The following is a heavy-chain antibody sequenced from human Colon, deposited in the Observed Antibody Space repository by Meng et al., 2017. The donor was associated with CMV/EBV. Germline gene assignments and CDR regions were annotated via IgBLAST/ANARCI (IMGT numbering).Heavy chain of an antibody. D-gene: IGHD2-8*01. V-gene: IGHV3-53*01. CDR1: GFTVSNNH. CDR3: ARDDTNGWRYDH. J-gene: IGHJ4*02. Sequence: GESLKISCAASGFTVSNNHMSWVRQAPGKGLEWVSRIDGGDNTFYADSVKGRSTISRDNSKNTVYLQINSLRADDTALYYCARDDTNGWRYDHWGQGTQVTVSS. CDR2: IDGGDNT.